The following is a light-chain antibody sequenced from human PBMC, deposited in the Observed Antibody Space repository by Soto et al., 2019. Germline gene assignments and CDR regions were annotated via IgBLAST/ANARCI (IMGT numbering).Light chain of an antibody. Sequence: QSVLTQPASVSGSPGQSITISCTGTSSDVGIYDLVSWYQQYPGTAPNIMIYEGTKRPSGVSNRFSGSKSGNTASLTISGLQTEDEADYYCCSYVEGTTVTFGGGTKVTVL. CDR3: CSYVEGTTVT. J-gene: IGLJ2*01. CDR1: SSDVGIYDL. CDR2: EGT. V-gene: IGLV2-23*01.